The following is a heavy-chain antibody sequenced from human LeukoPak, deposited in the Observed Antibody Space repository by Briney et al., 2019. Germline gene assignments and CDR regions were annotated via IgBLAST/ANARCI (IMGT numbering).Heavy chain of an antibody. J-gene: IGHJ4*02. Sequence: PGGSLRLSCAASGFTVSSNYMSWVRQAPGKGLEWVSVIYSGGSTYYAESVKGRFTISRDNSKNTLYLQMNSLRAEDTAAYYCAKAVDDYFFDYWGQGTLVTVSS. V-gene: IGHV3-53*01. CDR2: IYSGGST. CDR3: AKAVDDYFFDY. CDR1: GFTVSSNY. D-gene: IGHD2-21*02.